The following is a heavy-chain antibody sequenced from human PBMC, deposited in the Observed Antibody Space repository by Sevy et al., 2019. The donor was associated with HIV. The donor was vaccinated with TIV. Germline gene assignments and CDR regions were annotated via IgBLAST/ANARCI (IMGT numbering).Heavy chain of an antibody. CDR1: GYTLTELS. CDR2: FDPEDGET. J-gene: IGHJ4*02. Sequence: VSVKVSCKVSGYTLTELSMHWVRQAPGKGLEWMGGFDPEDGETIYAQKFQGRVTMTEDTSTDTAYMELSSLRSEDTAVYYCATVAVMSNYFDYWGQGTLVTVSS. D-gene: IGHD2-8*01. V-gene: IGHV1-24*01. CDR3: ATVAVMSNYFDY.